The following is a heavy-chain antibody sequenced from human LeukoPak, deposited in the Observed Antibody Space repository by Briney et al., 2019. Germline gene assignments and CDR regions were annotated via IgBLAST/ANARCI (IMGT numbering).Heavy chain of an antibody. CDR2: VNRDGSET. Sequence: PGGSLRLSCAASGFALSSHWMTWVRQVPGRGPGWVANVNRDGSETYYLDSVKGRFTISKDNAKNSLYLQINSLRAEDTAVYYCARSSYSSSSSVWGQGTMVTVSS. J-gene: IGHJ3*01. CDR3: ARSSYSSSSSV. CDR1: GFALSSHW. D-gene: IGHD6-6*01. V-gene: IGHV3-7*03.